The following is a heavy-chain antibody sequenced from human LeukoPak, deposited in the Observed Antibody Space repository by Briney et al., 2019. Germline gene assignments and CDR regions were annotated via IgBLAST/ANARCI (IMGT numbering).Heavy chain of an antibody. CDR3: ASIVGAIHFDY. CDR1: GVSISSGTYS. J-gene: IGHJ4*02. V-gene: IGHV4-39*01. CDR2: IYYSGST. Sequence: KPSGTLSLTRTVSGVSISSGTYSWGWIRQPPGKGLEWIGTIYYSGSTYYNPSLKSPVTLSVDTSKNRFSLKLRSVTAADTAVYYCASIVGAIHFDYWGQGTLVTVSS. D-gene: IGHD1-26*01.